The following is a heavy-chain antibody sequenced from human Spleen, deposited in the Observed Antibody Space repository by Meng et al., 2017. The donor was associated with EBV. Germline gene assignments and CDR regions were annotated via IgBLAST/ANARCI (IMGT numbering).Heavy chain of an antibody. CDR3: ARFTSMVRGAFDP. Sequence: QVEMQESGPGLLKPSGTLSLTCAVSGDSISSNNWWSWVRQPPGKGLEWIGEIYHGGIAYYNPSLKSRVTISVDKSKNQFSLNLTSVTAADTAVYYCARFTSMVRGAFDPWGQGTLVTVSS. D-gene: IGHD3-10*01. J-gene: IGHJ5*02. CDR2: IYHGGIA. V-gene: IGHV4-4*02. CDR1: GDSISSNNW.